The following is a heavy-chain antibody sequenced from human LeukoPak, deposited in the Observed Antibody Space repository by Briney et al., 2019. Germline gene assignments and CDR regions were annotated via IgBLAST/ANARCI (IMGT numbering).Heavy chain of an antibody. V-gene: IGHV3-30*04. Sequence: GSLSLSCAASGFTFSSYAMHWVRPAPGKGLEWVAVISYDGSNKYYADSVKGRFTISRDNSKNTLYLQMNSLRAEDTAVYYCARDRRGYYDSSGYGHYFDYWGQGTLVTVSS. CDR2: ISYDGSNK. CDR1: GFTFSSYA. CDR3: ARDRRGYYDSSGYGHYFDY. D-gene: IGHD3-22*01. J-gene: IGHJ4*02.